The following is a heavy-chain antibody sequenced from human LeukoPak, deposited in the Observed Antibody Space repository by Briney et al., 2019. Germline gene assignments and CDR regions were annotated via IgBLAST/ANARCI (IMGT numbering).Heavy chain of an antibody. V-gene: IGHV1-69*05. Sequence: ASVKVSCKASGGTFSSYAISWVRQAPGQGLEWMGRIIPIFGTANYAQKFQGRVTITTDESTSTAYMELSSLRSEDTAVYYCAVDRGGIDAFDIWGQGTMVTVSS. J-gene: IGHJ3*02. CDR2: IIPIFGTA. CDR1: GGTFSSYA. CDR3: AVDRGGIDAFDI. D-gene: IGHD6-13*01.